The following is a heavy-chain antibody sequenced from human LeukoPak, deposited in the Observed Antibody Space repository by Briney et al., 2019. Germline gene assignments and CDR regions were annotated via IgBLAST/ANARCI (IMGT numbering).Heavy chain of an antibody. CDR2: IYYSGST. J-gene: IGHJ4*02. V-gene: IGHV4-39*01. CDR1: GGSISSGSYY. D-gene: IGHD2-15*01. Sequence: PSQTLSLTCTVSGGSISSGSYYWGWIRQPPGKGLEWIGSIYYSGSTYYNPSLKGRVTISVDTSKNQFSLKLSSVTAADTAVYYCARMGRPYDYWGQGTLVTVSS. CDR3: ARMGRPYDY.